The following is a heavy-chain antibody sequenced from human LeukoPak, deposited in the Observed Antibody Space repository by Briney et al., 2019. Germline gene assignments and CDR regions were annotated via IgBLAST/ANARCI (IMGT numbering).Heavy chain of an antibody. CDR2: IIPIFGTA. V-gene: IGHV1-69*13. J-gene: IGHJ6*03. CDR3: ARPTNPYYYYYYMDV. Sequence: SVTVSFKASGGTFSSYAISWVRQAPGQGLEWMGGIIPIFGTANYAQKFQGRVTITADESTSTAYMELSSLRSEDTAVYYCARPTNPYYYYYYMDVWGKGTTVTISS. CDR1: GGTFSSYA.